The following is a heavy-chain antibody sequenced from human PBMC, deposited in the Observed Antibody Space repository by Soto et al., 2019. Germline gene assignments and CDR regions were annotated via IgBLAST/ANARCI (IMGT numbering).Heavy chain of an antibody. V-gene: IGHV3-53*01. Sequence: RGSVRLSCAASGFTVSTNYMNWVRQAAGKGLEWVSFIYNVGSTYYSDSVRGRFTISRDNSKNKLYLQMNNLRVEDTAVYYCARDSHWVTAVTPDYHYFGMDVWGQGTKDTVSS. J-gene: IGHJ6*02. CDR3: ARDSHWVTAVTPDYHYFGMDV. CDR1: GFTVSTNY. D-gene: IGHD2-2*01. CDR2: IYNVGST.